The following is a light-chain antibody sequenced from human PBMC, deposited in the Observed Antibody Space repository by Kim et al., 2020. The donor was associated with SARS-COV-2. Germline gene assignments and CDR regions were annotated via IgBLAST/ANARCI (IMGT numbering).Light chain of an antibody. CDR3: QTWGAGFRV. Sequence: QPVLTQSPSASASLGASVKLTCTLSSGHSNYAIAWHQQQPEKGPRYLMKVNSDGRHYKGDGVPDRFSGSSSGAERYLTISSLQSEDEADYYCQTWGAGFRVFGGGTQLTVL. J-gene: IGLJ3*02. V-gene: IGLV4-69*01. CDR1: SGHSNYA. CDR2: VNSDGRH.